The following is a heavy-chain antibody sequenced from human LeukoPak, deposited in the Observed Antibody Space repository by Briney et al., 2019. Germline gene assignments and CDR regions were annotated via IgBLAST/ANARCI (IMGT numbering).Heavy chain of an antibody. CDR1: GGSISSYY. Sequence: TSETLSLTCTVSGGSISSYYWSWIRQPPGKGLEWIGYTYYSGSTNYNPSLKSRVTISVDTSKNQFSLKLSSVTAADTAVYYCARSSPVGAINGGYYFDYWGQGTLVTVSS. D-gene: IGHD1-26*01. J-gene: IGHJ4*02. V-gene: IGHV4-59*01. CDR2: TYYSGST. CDR3: ARSSPVGAINGGYYFDY.